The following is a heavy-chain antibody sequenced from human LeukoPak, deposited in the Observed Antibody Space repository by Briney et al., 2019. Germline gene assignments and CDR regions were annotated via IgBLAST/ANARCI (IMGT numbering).Heavy chain of an antibody. CDR3: SRGPGGRFDY. J-gene: IGHJ4*02. D-gene: IGHD3-10*01. Sequence: SQTLSLTCGISGDSVSNNSAAWNWIRQSPSRGLEWLGRTYYRSKWYSDYAVSVKSRITINPDASKNQFSLQLNSVTPEDTAVYYCSRGPGGRFDYWGQGTLVTVSS. CDR1: GDSVSNNSAA. V-gene: IGHV6-1*01. CDR2: TYYRSKWYS.